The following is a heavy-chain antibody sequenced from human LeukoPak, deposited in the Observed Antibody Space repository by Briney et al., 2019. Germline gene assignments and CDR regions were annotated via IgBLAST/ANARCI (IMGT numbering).Heavy chain of an antibody. Sequence: PGGSPRLSCAASGFXFTTYAMSWVRQAPGKGREWVSVISNSGGSTYYADSVKGRFTISRDNSKNTLYLQMNSLRAEDTAVYYCAEYYYYDSSGYQQYYFDYWGQGTLVTVSS. CDR1: GFXFTTYA. V-gene: IGHV3-23*01. D-gene: IGHD3-22*01. J-gene: IGHJ4*02. CDR2: ISNSGGST. CDR3: AEYYYYDSSGYQQYYFDY.